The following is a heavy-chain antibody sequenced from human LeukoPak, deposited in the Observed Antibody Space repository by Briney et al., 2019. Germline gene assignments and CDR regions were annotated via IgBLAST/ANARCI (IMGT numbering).Heavy chain of an antibody. D-gene: IGHD4-11*01. Sequence: PGGSLRLSCAASGFTFSSYSMNWVRQVPGKGLEWVSSISSSSTYIYYADSVKGRFTISRDNAKNSLYLQMNSLRAEDTAVYYCARDPYSGLFDYWGQGTLVTVSS. CDR3: ARDPYSGLFDY. J-gene: IGHJ4*02. CDR1: GFTFSSYS. CDR2: ISSSSTYI. V-gene: IGHV3-21*01.